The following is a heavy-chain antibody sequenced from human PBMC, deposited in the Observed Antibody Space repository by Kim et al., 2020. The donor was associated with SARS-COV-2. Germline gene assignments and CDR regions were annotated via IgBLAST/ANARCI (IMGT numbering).Heavy chain of an antibody. J-gene: IGHJ3*02. CDR3: ASGIVVYSAFDI. Sequence: GGSLRLSCAASGFTFSSYSMNWVRQAPGKGLEWVSSISSSSSYIYYADSVKGRFTISRDNAKNSLYLQMNSLRAEDTAVYYCASGIVVYSAFDIWGQGTMVTVSS. CDR1: GFTFSSYS. V-gene: IGHV3-21*01. CDR2: ISSSSSYI. D-gene: IGHD3-22*01.